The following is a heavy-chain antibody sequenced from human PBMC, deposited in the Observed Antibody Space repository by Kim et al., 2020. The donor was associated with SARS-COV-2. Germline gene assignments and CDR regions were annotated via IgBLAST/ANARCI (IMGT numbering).Heavy chain of an antibody. D-gene: IGHD3-10*01. V-gene: IGHV4-39*01. Sequence: SETLSLTCTVSGGSISSSSYYWGWIRQPPGKGLEWIGSIYYSGSTYYNPSLKSRVTISVDTSKNQFSLKLSSVTAADTAVYYCAVGDRYYYYGMDVWGQGATVTVSS. CDR3: AVGDRYYYYGMDV. CDR2: IYYSGST. J-gene: IGHJ6*02. CDR1: GGSISSSSYY.